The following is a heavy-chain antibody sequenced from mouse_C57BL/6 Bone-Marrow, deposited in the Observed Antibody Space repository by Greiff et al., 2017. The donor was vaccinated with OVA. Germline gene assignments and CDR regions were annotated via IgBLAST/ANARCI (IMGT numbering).Heavy chain of an antibody. V-gene: IGHV1-81*01. D-gene: IGHD1-1*01. Sequence: VQLQQSGAELVRPGASVKLSCKASGYTFTSYGIRWVKQSPGQGLEWIGEIYPRSGNTYYNEKFKGKATLTVDKSSSTAYMELRSLTSEDSAVYFCARLVQYWGQGTLVTVSA. CDR2: IYPRSGNT. CDR1: GYTFTSYG. CDR3: ARLVQY. J-gene: IGHJ3*01.